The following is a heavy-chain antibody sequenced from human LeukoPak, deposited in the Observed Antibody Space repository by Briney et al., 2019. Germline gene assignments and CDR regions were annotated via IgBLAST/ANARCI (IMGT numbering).Heavy chain of an antibody. CDR3: ARTRITVTTRSWDY. J-gene: IGHJ4*02. CDR2: ISSSGSTI. D-gene: IGHD4-17*01. Sequence: PGGSLRLSCAASGFTFSDYYMSWIRQAPGKGLEWVSYISSSGSTIYYADSVKGRFTISRDNAENSLYLQINSPRAEDTAVYYRARTRITVTTRSWDYWGQGTLVTVSS. V-gene: IGHV3-11*04. CDR1: GFTFSDYY.